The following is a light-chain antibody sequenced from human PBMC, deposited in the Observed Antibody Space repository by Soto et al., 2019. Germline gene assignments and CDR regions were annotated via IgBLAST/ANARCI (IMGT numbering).Light chain of an antibody. CDR3: QQYGRSPRT. V-gene: IGKV3-20*01. CDR2: AAS. Sequence: EIVLTQSPGTLSLSPGERATLSCRASQIVDGNSLTWYQQKPGQAPRVLFYAASNRATGIPDRFSGSGSGKDFTLTISRLEPEDFAVYYCQQYGRSPRTFGQGTKVEMK. CDR1: QIVDGNS. J-gene: IGKJ1*01.